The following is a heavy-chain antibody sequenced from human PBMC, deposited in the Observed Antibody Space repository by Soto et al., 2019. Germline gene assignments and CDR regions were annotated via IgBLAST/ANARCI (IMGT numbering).Heavy chain of an antibody. J-gene: IGHJ3*02. CDR1: GFSFSSYS. Sequence: EVPLVESGGGLNKPGGSLRLSCAASGFSFSSYSMNWVRQAPGKGLEWVATISSSSSYIYYADSVKGSFTISRDNAKISVYLQMNSLRVEDTDVYYCARIHLGYDALDIWGQGTMVTVSA. CDR3: ARIHLGYDALDI. D-gene: IGHD2-15*01. CDR2: ISSSSSYI. V-gene: IGHV3-21*01.